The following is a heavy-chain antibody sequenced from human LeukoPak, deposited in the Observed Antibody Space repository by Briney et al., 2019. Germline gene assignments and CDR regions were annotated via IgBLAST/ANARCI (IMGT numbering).Heavy chain of an antibody. CDR1: GGTFSSYA. D-gene: IGHD3-9*01. V-gene: IGHV1-69*06. CDR2: IIPIFGTA. Sequence: SVKVSCKASGGTFSSYAISWVRQAPGQGLEWMGGIIPIFGTANYAQKFQGRVTITADKSTSTAYMELSSLRSEGTAVYYCARARNYDILTGYYSSAGSFDYWGQGTLVTVSS. J-gene: IGHJ4*02. CDR3: ARARNYDILTGYYSSAGSFDY.